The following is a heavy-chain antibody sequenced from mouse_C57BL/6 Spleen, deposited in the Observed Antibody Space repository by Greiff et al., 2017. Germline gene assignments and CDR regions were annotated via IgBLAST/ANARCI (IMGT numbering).Heavy chain of an antibody. CDR2: INPGSGGT. J-gene: IGHJ2*01. CDR3: ARGPGGDYFDY. CDR1: GYAFTNYL. Sequence: QVQLKESGAELVRPGTSVKVSCKASGYAFTNYLIEWVKQRPGQGLEWIGVINPGSGGTNYNEKFKGKATLTADKSSSTAYMQLSSLTSEDSAVYFCARGPGGDYFDYWGQGTTLTVSS. V-gene: IGHV1-54*01.